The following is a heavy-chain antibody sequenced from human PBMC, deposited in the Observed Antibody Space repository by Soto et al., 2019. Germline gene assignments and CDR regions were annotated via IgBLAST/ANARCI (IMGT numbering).Heavy chain of an antibody. CDR3: ARDLAKGGGSAGFDY. Sequence: QVQLVQSGAEVKKPGASVNVSCKASGYTFTVYYMHWVRQATGQGLEWMGWINPKSGGTMYPQKFQGRVTMTWDTSISTAYMALNRLRSDDTAVYYCARDLAKGGGSAGFDYWGQGTLGTVSS. J-gene: IGHJ4*02. D-gene: IGHD1-26*01. CDR1: GYTFTVYY. CDR2: INPKSGGT. V-gene: IGHV1-2*02.